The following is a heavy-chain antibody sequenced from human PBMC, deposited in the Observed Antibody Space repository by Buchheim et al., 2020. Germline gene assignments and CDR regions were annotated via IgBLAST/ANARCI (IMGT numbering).Heavy chain of an antibody. J-gene: IGHJ4*02. CDR1: VVTFSSSP. Sequence: EVQVVESGGGLVQPGGSLRLSCAVSVVTFSSSPMHWVRQAPGKGLLWVSRISPDGIGTTYADSVKGRFTTSRDNARNTLYLQLNSLRADDTAVYYCATVESPAVAGRSGFDYWGQGTL. V-gene: IGHV3-74*01. CDR2: ISPDGIGT. D-gene: IGHD6-19*01. CDR3: ATVESPAVAGRSGFDY.